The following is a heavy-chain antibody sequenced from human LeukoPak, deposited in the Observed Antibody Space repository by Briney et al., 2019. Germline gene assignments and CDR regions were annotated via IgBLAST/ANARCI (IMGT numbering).Heavy chain of an antibody. D-gene: IGHD3-22*01. J-gene: IGHJ6*02. Sequence: PGGSLRLSCAASVFTFSSYLMSRGRQAPGKGLEWVTAISGSGSSTYYADSVKARFTISRDNSKNTPYLQMNSLRAEDPAVYYCAKSGSYYYDSRGFSRYYGMDVWGQGTTVTVSS. CDR3: AKSGSYYYDSRGFSRYYGMDV. V-gene: IGHV3-23*01. CDR2: ISGSGSST. CDR1: VFTFSSYL.